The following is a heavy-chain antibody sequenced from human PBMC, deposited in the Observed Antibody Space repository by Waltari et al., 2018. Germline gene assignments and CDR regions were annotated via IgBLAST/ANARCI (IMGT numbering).Heavy chain of an antibody. V-gene: IGHV3-64*07. Sequence: EVLLVESGGGLVQPGGSLRLSCAASGFSFSPFAMHWVRQAPGKGLEYVSGISNNGGSTFYGDSVRGRFIISRDNSKNTVFLQMGSLREEDMAVYYCASTPGAVGGFDLWGQGTMVTVSS. J-gene: IGHJ3*01. D-gene: IGHD1-26*01. CDR2: ISNNGGST. CDR3: ASTPGAVGGFDL. CDR1: GFSFSPFA.